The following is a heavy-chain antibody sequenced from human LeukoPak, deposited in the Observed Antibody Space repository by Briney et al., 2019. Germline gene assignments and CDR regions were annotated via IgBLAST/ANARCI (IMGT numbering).Heavy chain of an antibody. D-gene: IGHD6-13*01. J-gene: IGHJ3*02. CDR2: ISGSGTST. V-gene: IGHV3-23*01. CDR1: GFTFSSYA. CDR3: AKVGAAAWGTAFDI. Sequence: GGSPRLSCAASGFTFSSYAMSWVRQAPGKGLEWVSGISGSGTSTYYADSVKGRFTVSRDNSKNTLYLQMHSLRAEDTAIYYCAKVGAAAWGTAFDIWGQGTLVTVSS.